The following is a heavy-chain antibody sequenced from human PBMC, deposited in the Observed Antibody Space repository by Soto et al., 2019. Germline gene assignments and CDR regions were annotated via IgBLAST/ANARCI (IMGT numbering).Heavy chain of an antibody. CDR1: GFTFSSYA. J-gene: IGHJ4*02. V-gene: IGHV3-23*01. D-gene: IGHD6-13*01. Sequence: EVQLLESGGGLVQPGGSLRLSCAASGFTFSSYAMSWVRKAPGKGLEWVSAISGSGGSTYYADSVKGRFTISRDKSKNTLYLQMTSVRAEDTAVYYCAKAWAAAGTPASHFDYWGQGTLVTVSS. CDR2: ISGSGGST. CDR3: AKAWAAAGTPASHFDY.